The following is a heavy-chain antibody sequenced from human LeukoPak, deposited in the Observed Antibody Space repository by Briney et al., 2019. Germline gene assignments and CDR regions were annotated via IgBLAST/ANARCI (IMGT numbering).Heavy chain of an antibody. Sequence: GGSLRLSCAASGFTVSSNYMSWVRQAPGKGLEWVSVSYSGGSSYYADSVKGRFTISRDNSKNTLYLQMNTLRAEDTAVYYCARAFQRDYGSGSPNHRNFDYWGQGTLVTVSS. J-gene: IGHJ4*02. D-gene: IGHD3-10*01. V-gene: IGHV3-53*01. CDR1: GFTVSSNY. CDR3: ARAFQRDYGSGSPNHRNFDY. CDR2: SYSGGSS.